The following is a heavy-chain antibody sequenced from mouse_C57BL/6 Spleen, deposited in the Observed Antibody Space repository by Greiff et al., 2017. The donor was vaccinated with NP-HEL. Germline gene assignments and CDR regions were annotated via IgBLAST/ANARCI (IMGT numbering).Heavy chain of an antibody. D-gene: IGHD1-1*01. CDR1: GYTFTDYE. V-gene: IGHV1-15*01. Sequence: QVQLKQSGAELVRPGASVTLSCKASGYTFTDYEMHWVKQTPVHGLEWIGAIDPETGGTAYNQKFKGKAILTADKSSSTAYMELRSLTSEDSAVYYCTSPSYGSTWYFDVWGTGTTVTVSS. J-gene: IGHJ1*03. CDR2: IDPETGGT. CDR3: TSPSYGSTWYFDV.